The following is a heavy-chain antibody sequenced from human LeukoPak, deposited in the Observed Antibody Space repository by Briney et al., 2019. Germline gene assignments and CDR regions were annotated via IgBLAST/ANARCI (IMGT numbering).Heavy chain of an antibody. CDR2: IISSGNTI. CDR3: ARVDCSSTSCYEFDY. CDR1: GFTFSDYY. D-gene: IGHD2-2*01. Sequence: GGSLRLSCAASGFTFSDYYMSWIRQAPGKGLEWVSYIISSGNTIYYADSVKGRFTISRDNAKNSLYLQMNSLRAEDTAVYYCARVDCSSTSCYEFDYWGQGTLVTVSS. V-gene: IGHV3-11*04. J-gene: IGHJ4*02.